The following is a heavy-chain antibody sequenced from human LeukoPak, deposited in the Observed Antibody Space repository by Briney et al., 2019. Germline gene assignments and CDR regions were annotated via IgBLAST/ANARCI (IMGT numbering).Heavy chain of an antibody. D-gene: IGHD4-17*01. CDR3: ARDGVGNHGDYVLGGNWFDP. CDR1: GFTFSSYE. Sequence: PGGSLRLSCAASGFTFSSYEMNWVRQAPGKGLEWVSYISSSGSTIYYADSVKGRFTISRDNAKNSLYLQMNSLRAEDTAVYYCARDGVGNHGDYVLGGNWFDPRGQGTLVTVFS. V-gene: IGHV3-48*03. CDR2: ISSSGSTI. J-gene: IGHJ5*02.